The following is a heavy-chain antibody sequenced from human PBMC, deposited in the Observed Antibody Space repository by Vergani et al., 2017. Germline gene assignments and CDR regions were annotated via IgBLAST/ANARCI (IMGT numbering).Heavy chain of an antibody. D-gene: IGHD3-3*01. CDR1: GGSISSGGYY. J-gene: IGHJ4*02. CDR3: AARATYYDFWSGYQPLDY. CDR2: ISYSGST. Sequence: QVQLQESGPGLVKPSQTLSLTCTVSGGSISSGGYYWSWIRQHPGKGLEWIGYISYSGSTYYIPSLKSRVTISVDTAKNQFYLKLSSVTAADTAVYYCAARATYYDFWSGYQPLDYWGQGTLVTVSS. V-gene: IGHV4-31*03.